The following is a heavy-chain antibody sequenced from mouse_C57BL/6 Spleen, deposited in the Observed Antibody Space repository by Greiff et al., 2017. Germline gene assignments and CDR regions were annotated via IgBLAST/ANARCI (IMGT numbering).Heavy chain of an antibody. CDR2: ISSGSSTI. V-gene: IGHV5-17*01. CDR3: ARPGYSRDYAMDY. Sequence: EVKLMESGGGLVKPGGSLKLSCAASGFTFSDYGMHWVRQAPEKGLEWVAYISSGSSTIYYEDTVKGRFTISRDNAKTTLFLQMTSLRSEDTAMYYCARPGYSRDYAMDYWGQGTSVTVSS. CDR1: GFTFSDYG. D-gene: IGHD2-5*01. J-gene: IGHJ4*01.